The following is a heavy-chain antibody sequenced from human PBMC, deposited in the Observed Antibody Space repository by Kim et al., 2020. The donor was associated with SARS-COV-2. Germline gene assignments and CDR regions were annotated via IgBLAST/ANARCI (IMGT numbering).Heavy chain of an antibody. J-gene: IGHJ4*02. CDR2: ISYDGSNK. CDR3: ARGGGMS. V-gene: IGHV3-30*04. D-gene: IGHD3-16*01. CDR1: GFTFSSYA. Sequence: GGSLRLSCAASGFTFSSYAMHWVRQAPGKGLEWVAVISYDGSNKYYADSVKGRFTISRDNSKNTLYLQMNSLRAEDTAVYYCARGGGMSWGQGTLVTVSS.